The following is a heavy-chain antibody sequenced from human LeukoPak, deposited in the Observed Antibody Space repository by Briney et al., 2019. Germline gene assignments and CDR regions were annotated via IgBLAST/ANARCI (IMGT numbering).Heavy chain of an antibody. V-gene: IGHV4-30-2*01. CDR1: GGSISSGDFP. CDR2: IFHTGHT. J-gene: IGHJ4*02. Sequence: SQTLSLTCAVSGGSISSGDFPWSWIRQPPGKGLEWIGYIFHTGHTSYNPSLKSRVTISVDMSKNQLSLRLTSVTAADTAVYFCARGFYGAGSHFDYWGQGTLVTVSS. CDR3: ARGFYGAGSHFDY. D-gene: IGHD3-10*01.